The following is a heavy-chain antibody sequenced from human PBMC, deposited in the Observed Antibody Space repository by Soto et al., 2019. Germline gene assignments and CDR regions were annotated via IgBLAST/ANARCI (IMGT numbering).Heavy chain of an antibody. V-gene: IGHV1-18*01. CDR3: ARDNYQAGADDYGMDV. Sequence: QVQLVQSGAEVKKPGASVKVSCKASGYTFTSYGISWVRQAPGQGLEWMGWISAYNGNTNYAQKLQGRVTMTTDTSTSTAYMDLRSLSSDDTAVYYSARDNYQAGADDYGMDVWGQGSTVTV. CDR2: ISAYNGNT. D-gene: IGHD3-10*01. J-gene: IGHJ6*02. CDR1: GYTFTSYG.